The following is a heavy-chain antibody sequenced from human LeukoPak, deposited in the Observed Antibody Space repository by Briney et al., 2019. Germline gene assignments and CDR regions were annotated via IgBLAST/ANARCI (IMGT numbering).Heavy chain of an antibody. D-gene: IGHD5-24*01. CDR3: ARRDARDGYNDY. CDR1: GDSINSLDL. J-gene: IGHJ4*02. Sequence: PSETLSLTCTVSGDSINSLDLWSWVRQPPGKGLEWIGEMYLSGTTHSNPSVKSRVTISVDTSKNQFSLKLSSVTAADTAVYYCARRDARDGYNDYWGQGTLVTVSS. CDR2: MYLSGTT. V-gene: IGHV4-4*02.